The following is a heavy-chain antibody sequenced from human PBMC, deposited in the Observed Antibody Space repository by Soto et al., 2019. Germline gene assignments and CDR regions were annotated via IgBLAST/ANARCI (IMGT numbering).Heavy chain of an antibody. V-gene: IGHV3-33*01. CDR2: IWSDGSNE. Sequence: QVPLVESGGGVVQPGRSLSLSCAASEFTFSRHGMHWVRQAPGKGLQWVGVIWSDGSNEVYAESVKRRFIISRDNAKNILYLQMNSLRAEDTAVYYCARERTFGENKHNYIDGWATGITGTVSS. CDR3: ARERTFGENKHNYIDG. J-gene: IGHJ6*03. D-gene: IGHD3-10*01. CDR1: EFTFSRHG.